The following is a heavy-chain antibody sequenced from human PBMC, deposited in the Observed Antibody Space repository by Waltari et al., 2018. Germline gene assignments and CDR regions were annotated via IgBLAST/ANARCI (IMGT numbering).Heavy chain of an antibody. V-gene: IGHV4-31*01. J-gene: IGHJ5*02. Sequence: QVQLQESGPGLVKPSQTLSLTCTVSGGSISSGGYYWSWIRQHPGKGLEWIGYIYYSGSTYYNPSLKSLVTISVDTSKNQFSLKLSSVTAADTAVYYCARGFGRGEIWFDPWGQGTLVTVSS. D-gene: IGHD3-16*01. CDR2: IYYSGST. CDR3: ARGFGRGEIWFDP. CDR1: GGSISSGGYY.